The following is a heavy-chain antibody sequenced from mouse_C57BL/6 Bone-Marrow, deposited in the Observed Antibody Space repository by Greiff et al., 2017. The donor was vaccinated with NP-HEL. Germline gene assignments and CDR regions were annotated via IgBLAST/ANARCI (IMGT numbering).Heavy chain of an antibody. Sequence: QVQLKQSGAELARPGASVKMSCKASGYTFTSYTMHWVKQRPGQGLEWIGYINPSSGYTKYNQKFKDKATLTADKSSSTAYMQLSSLTSEDSAVYYCAKDYYGSSPFAYWGQGTLVTVSA. V-gene: IGHV1-4*01. CDR3: AKDYYGSSPFAY. CDR2: INPSSGYT. J-gene: IGHJ3*01. D-gene: IGHD1-1*01. CDR1: GYTFTSYT.